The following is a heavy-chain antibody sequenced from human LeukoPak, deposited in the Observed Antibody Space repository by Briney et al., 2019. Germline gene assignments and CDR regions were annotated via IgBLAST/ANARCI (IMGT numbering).Heavy chain of an antibody. Sequence: GGSLRLSCAASEFTFSTYVMSWVRQAPGKGLEWVSAISGSGGSTYYADSVKGRFTISRDNSKNTLYLQMNSLRAEDTAVYYCARDDPGASSGDDYWGQGTLVTVSS. CDR3: ARDDPGASSGDDY. J-gene: IGHJ4*02. CDR1: EFTFSTYV. CDR2: ISGSGGST. V-gene: IGHV3-23*01. D-gene: IGHD3-22*01.